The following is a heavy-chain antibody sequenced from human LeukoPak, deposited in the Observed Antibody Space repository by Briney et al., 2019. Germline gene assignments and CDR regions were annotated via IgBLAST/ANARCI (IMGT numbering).Heavy chain of an antibody. J-gene: IGHJ4*02. CDR2: ISYDGSNK. V-gene: IGHV3-30*18. D-gene: IGHD1-26*01. CDR3: AKMILSSIVGASAFDY. Sequence: PGRSLRLSCAASGFTFSSYGMHWVRQAPGKGLEWVAVISYDGSNKYYADSVKGRFTISRDNSKNTLYLQMNSLRAEDTAVYYCAKMILSSIVGASAFDYWGQGTLVTVSS. CDR1: GFTFSSYG.